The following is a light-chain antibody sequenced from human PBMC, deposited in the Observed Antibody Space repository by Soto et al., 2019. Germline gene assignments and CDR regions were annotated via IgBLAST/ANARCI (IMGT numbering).Light chain of an antibody. CDR1: QSISCNF. CDR2: GGS. CDR3: QQSYSTWT. V-gene: IGKV3-20*01. J-gene: IGKJ1*01. Sequence: EIVLTQSPGTLSLSPGDRATLSCRASQSISCNFLAWYQHKPGQSPRLLIYGGSTRVTGIPDRFSGSGSGTDFTLTISRLEPEDFATYYCQQSYSTWTFGQGTKVDI.